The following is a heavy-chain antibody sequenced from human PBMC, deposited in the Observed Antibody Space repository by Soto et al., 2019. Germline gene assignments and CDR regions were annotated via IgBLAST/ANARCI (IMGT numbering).Heavy chain of an antibody. J-gene: IGHJ6*02. Sequence: QITLKESGPTLVKPTQTLTLTCTFSGFSVTTNKVGVAWIRQPPGRALEWLALLYWDDDKRYTPSLNTRLTITKATSKNQVVLTMTNMDPVDTATYYCAHKGGRGAGMDVWGQGTTVTVSS. CDR3: AHKGGRGAGMDV. V-gene: IGHV2-5*02. CDR1: GFSVTTNKVG. CDR2: LYWDDDK. D-gene: IGHD2-15*01.